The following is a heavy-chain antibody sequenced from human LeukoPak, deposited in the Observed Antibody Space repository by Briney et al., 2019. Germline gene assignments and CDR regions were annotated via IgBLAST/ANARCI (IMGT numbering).Heavy chain of an antibody. J-gene: IGHJ4*02. CDR1: GGSISSGDYY. CDR3: AREADDSGYDSTVPTYYFDY. D-gene: IGHD5-12*01. CDR2: IYYSGST. Sequence: PSETLSLTCTVSGGSISSGDYYWSGIRQPPGKGLEWIGYIYYSGSTYYNPSLKSRVTISVDTSKNQFSLKLSSVTAADTAVYYCAREADDSGYDSTVPTYYFDYWGQGTLVTVSS. V-gene: IGHV4-30-4*01.